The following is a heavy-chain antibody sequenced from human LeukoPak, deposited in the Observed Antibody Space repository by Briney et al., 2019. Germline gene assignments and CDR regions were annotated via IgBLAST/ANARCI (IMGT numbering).Heavy chain of an antibody. CDR1: GGSVSSGSDY. Sequence: PSETRSLPCTVSGGSVSSGSDYWSGIRQPPGKGLEWIGYIYYSGSTNSNPSLKSRVTISVDTSKNQFSLKLSSVSAADTAVYFCERVYDISTGYPIYYWGQGALVTVYS. CDR2: IYYSGST. J-gene: IGHJ4*02. V-gene: IGHV4-61*01. D-gene: IGHD3-9*01. CDR3: ERVYDISTGYPIYY.